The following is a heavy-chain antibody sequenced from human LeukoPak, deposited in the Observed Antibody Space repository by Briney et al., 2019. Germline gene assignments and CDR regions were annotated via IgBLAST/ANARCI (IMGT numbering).Heavy chain of an antibody. Sequence: SETLSLTCTVSGASISNYYWSWIRQPPGKGLEWIGYVYDTGSTNYNASLKRRVTISVDTSKNQFSLKLSSVTAADTAVYYCARHEGFGNYNDYYYDIDVWGQGTTVAVSS. CDR1: GASISNYY. CDR3: ARHEGFGNYNDYYYDIDV. CDR2: VYDTGST. V-gene: IGHV4-59*08. J-gene: IGHJ6*02. D-gene: IGHD4-11*01.